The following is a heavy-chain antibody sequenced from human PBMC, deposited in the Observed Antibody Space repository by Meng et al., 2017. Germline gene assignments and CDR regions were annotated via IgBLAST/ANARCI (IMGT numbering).Heavy chain of an antibody. J-gene: IGHJ4*02. Sequence: VRRAETGGGLFQPGGSPGLSCTASGFSVTTSYMSGVRQAPGKGLEWVSVIYSGGSTYYADSVKGRFSISRDNSKNTLYLQMNSLRAEDTAVYFCARVPDAEWIQLWFAGADYWGQGTLVTVSS. CDR2: IYSGGST. V-gene: IGHV3-53*02. CDR1: GFSVTTSY. CDR3: ARVPDAEWIQLWFAGADY. D-gene: IGHD5-18*01.